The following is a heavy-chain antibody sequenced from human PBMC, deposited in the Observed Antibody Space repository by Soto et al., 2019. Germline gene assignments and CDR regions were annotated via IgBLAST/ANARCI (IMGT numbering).Heavy chain of an antibody. V-gene: IGHV1-8*01. CDR3: ARGIKYGAYSRWFDP. CDR1: GYTFTSYD. CDR2: MNPNSGNT. J-gene: IGHJ5*02. D-gene: IGHD4-17*01. Sequence: QVQLVQSGAEVKKPGASVKVSCKASGYTFTSYDINWVRQATGQGLECLGWMNPNSGNTAYVQKFQGRVTMTWDTSITTANMALSSLRSEDTAVYFCARGIKYGAYSRWFDPWGQGTLVTVSS.